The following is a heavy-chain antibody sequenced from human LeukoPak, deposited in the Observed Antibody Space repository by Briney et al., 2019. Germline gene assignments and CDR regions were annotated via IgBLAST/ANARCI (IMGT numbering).Heavy chain of an antibody. CDR1: GFTFSSYG. Sequence: GGSLRLSCAASGFTFSSYGMHWVRQAPGKGLEWVAVIWYDGSNKYYADSVKGRFTISRDNSKNTLYLQMNSLRAEDTAVYYCARDSGIAAFDYWGQGTLVTVTS. J-gene: IGHJ4*02. CDR2: IWYDGSNK. CDR3: ARDSGIAAFDY. D-gene: IGHD6-13*01. V-gene: IGHV3-33*01.